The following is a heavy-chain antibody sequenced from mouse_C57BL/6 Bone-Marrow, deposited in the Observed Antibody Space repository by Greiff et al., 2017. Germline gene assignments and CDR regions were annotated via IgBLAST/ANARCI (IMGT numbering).Heavy chain of an antibody. D-gene: IGHD2-4*01. J-gene: IGHJ3*01. Sequence: QVHVKQPGAELVKPGASVKLSCKASGYTFTNYWMHWVKQRPGQGLEWIGMMHPNGGSPDYNEKFKSETTLSVDKSSRTAYMELSSLTSEDSAVYYCTTHYDYLWFAYWGQGTLVTVSA. V-gene: IGHV1-64*01. CDR2: MHPNGGSP. CDR1: GYTFTNYW. CDR3: TTHYDYLWFAY.